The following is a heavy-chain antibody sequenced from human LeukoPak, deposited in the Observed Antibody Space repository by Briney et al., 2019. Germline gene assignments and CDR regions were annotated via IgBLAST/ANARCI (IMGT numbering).Heavy chain of an antibody. CDR1: GGSISSSSYY. D-gene: IGHD2-2*01. V-gene: IGHV4-39*07. J-gene: IGHJ4*02. CDR3: ARLIHCSSTSCYADYFDY. Sequence: PSETLSLTCTVSGGSISSSSYYWGWIRQPPGKGLEWIGSIYYSGSTYYNPSLKSRVTISVDTSKNQFSLKLSSVTAADTAVYYCARLIHCSSTSCYADYFDYWGQGTLVTVSS. CDR2: IYYSGST.